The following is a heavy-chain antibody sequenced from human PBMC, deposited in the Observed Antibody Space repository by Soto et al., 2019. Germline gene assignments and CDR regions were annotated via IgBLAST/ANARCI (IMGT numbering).Heavy chain of an antibody. CDR3: ARDELHSRYCSSTSCYEDAFDI. CDR2: ISAYNGNT. CDR1: GYTFTSYG. V-gene: IGHV1-18*01. D-gene: IGHD2-2*01. Sequence: ASVKVSCKASGYTFTSYGISWVRQAPGQGLEWMGWISAYNGNTNYAQKLQGRVTMTTDTSTSTAYMELRSLGSDDTAVYYCARDELHSRYCSSTSCYEDAFDIWGQGTMVTVSS. J-gene: IGHJ3*02.